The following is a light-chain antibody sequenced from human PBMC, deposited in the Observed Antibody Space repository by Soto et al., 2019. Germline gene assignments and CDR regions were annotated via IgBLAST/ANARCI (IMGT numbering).Light chain of an antibody. J-gene: IGLJ2*01. Sequence: QSVLTQPPSVSAAPGQKVTISCSGSSSNIGNNYVSWYQQLPGTAPKLLIYDNNKRPSGIPDRFSGSKSGTSATLSITGLQTGDEADYYCGTWDSSLSAAVFGGGTKATVL. CDR1: SSNIGNNY. CDR2: DNN. V-gene: IGLV1-51*01. CDR3: GTWDSSLSAAV.